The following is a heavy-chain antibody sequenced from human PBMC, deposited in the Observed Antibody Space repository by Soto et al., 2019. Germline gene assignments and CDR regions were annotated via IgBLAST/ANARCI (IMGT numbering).Heavy chain of an antibody. V-gene: IGHV3-23*01. CDR2: ISPNGQGI. J-gene: IGHJ4*02. Sequence: GGSLRLSCAASGFTLSSYGMHWVRQAPGKGLEWVSAISPNGQGIYYADSVRGRFTISRDTFKNTVFLHMDSLRAEDTAVYYCAKDRNYPRDCFHYWGQGTLVTVSS. CDR1: GFTLSSYG. D-gene: IGHD1-7*01. CDR3: AKDRNYPRDCFHY.